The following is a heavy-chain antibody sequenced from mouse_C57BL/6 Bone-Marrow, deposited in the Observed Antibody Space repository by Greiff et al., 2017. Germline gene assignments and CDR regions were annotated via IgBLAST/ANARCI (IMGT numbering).Heavy chain of an antibody. CDR3: ARDHYYYGSSYGYFDV. D-gene: IGHD1-1*01. J-gene: IGHJ1*03. CDR1: GYAFSSSW. V-gene: IGHV1-82*01. CDR2: IYPGDGDT. Sequence: QVQLQQSGPELVKPGASVKISCKASGYAFSSSWMNWVKQRPGKGLEWIGRIYPGDGDTNYNGKFKGKATLTADKSSSTAYMQLSSLTSEDSAVYFCARDHYYYGSSYGYFDVWGTGTTVTVSS.